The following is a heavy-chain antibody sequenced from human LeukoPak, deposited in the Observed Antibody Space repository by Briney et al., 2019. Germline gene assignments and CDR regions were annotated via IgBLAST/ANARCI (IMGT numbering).Heavy chain of an antibody. CDR1: GFTFSSYA. D-gene: IGHD5-18*01. Sequence: PGGSLRLSCAASGFTFSSYAMHWVRQAPGKGLEWVAVISYDGSNKYYADSVKGRFTISRDNSKNTLYLQMNSLRAEDTAVYYCARSGYSYGYGWFDRWGQGTLVTVSS. CDR2: ISYDGSNK. CDR3: ARSGYSYGYGWFDR. V-gene: IGHV3-30-3*01. J-gene: IGHJ5*02.